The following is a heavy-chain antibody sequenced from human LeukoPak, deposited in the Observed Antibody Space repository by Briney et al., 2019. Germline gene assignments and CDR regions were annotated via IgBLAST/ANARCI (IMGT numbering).Heavy chain of an antibody. CDR1: GFTFSSYG. J-gene: IGHJ4*02. V-gene: IGHV3-23*01. Sequence: PGGSLRLSCAASGFTFSSYGMSWVRQAPGKGLEWVSAISGSGGSTYYADSVKGRFTISRDNSKNTLYLQMNSLRAEDTAVYYCAKARKWGRVLGYWGQGTLVTVSS. CDR3: AKARKWGRVLGY. D-gene: IGHD7-27*01. CDR2: ISGSGGST.